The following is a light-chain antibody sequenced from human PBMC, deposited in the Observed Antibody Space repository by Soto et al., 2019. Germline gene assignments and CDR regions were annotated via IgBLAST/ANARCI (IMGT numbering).Light chain of an antibody. V-gene: IGKV3-20*01. J-gene: IGKJ1*01. Sequence: EIVLTQPPVTLSLSPGERATLSCRASQSFTSTYLAWYQQRPGQAPRLLIYGASARATGIPARFSGSESGTDFTLTISSLESEDSAVYFCQQYSTSPRTFGQGTKVDIK. CDR1: QSFTSTY. CDR3: QQYSTSPRT. CDR2: GAS.